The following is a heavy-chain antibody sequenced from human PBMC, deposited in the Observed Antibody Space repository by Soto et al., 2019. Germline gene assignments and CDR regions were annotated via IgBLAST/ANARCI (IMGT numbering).Heavy chain of an antibody. V-gene: IGHV3-23*01. CDR2: ITGSGGNR. J-gene: IGHJ4*02. CDR3: ATYGGRDF. Sequence: EVQLLESGGGLVQPGGSLRLSCAASGFTFRTYAMNWVRQAPGKGLEWVSAITGSGGNRHYADSVKGRFTISRDNYKNTLFLQMNSLRAEDTAVYFCATYGGRDFWGQGTLVTVSS. D-gene: IGHD2-15*01. CDR1: GFTFRTYA.